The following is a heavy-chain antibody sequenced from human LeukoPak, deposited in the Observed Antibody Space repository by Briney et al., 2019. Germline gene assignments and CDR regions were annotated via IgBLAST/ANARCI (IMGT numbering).Heavy chain of an antibody. CDR3: AGAYCGGDCYSGRAFDI. Sequence: SETLSLTCTVSGGSIHSYWSWIRQPAGKGLEWIGRISGSGTITYNPALQSRLTISIDTSKNQFSLKLSSVTAADTAVYYCAGAYCGGDCYSGRAFDIWGQGTMVTVSS. CDR1: GGSIHSY. V-gene: IGHV4-4*07. J-gene: IGHJ3*02. D-gene: IGHD2-21*02. CDR2: ISGSGTI.